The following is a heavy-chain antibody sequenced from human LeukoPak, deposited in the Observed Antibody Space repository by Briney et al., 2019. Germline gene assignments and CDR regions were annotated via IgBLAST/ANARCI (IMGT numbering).Heavy chain of an antibody. J-gene: IGHJ4*02. CDR3: ARDFLPGDSDY. CDR1: GYTFAGYY. CDR2: INPNSGGT. Sequence: GASVKVSCKASGYTFAGYYMHWVRQAPGQGLEWMGRINPNSGGTNYAQKFQGRVTMTRDTSISTAYMELSRLRSDDTAVYYCARDFLPGDSDYWGQGTLVTVFS. V-gene: IGHV1-2*06. D-gene: IGHD7-27*01.